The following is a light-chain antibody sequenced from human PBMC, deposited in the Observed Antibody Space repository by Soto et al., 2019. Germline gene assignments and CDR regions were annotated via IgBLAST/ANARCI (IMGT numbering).Light chain of an antibody. V-gene: IGLV1-47*02. CDR1: SSNIGGTNY. Sequence: QSALTQPPSASGTPGQRVFISCSGSSSNIGGTNYAYWCQQLPGAAPKLLMHSNNLRPSGVPERISGSKSGTSASLAISGLRSEDEAVYYCASWDDRLGAVIFGGGTKVTVL. CDR3: ASWDDRLGAVI. CDR2: SNN. J-gene: IGLJ2*01.